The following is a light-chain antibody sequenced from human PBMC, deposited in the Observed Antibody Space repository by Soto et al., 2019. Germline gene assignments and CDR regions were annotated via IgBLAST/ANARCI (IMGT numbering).Light chain of an antibody. CDR1: SSDIGSYYL. J-gene: IGLJ1*01. CDR3: CSHAGSYV. V-gene: IGLV2-23*01. Sequence: QSALTQPASVSGSPGQSITISCTGTSSDIGSYYLVSWYQQHPGKAPKLMIYEGSNRPSGVSNRVSGSKSGNTASLTIAGLQAEDEADYYCCSHAGSYVFGTGTKVTVL. CDR2: EGS.